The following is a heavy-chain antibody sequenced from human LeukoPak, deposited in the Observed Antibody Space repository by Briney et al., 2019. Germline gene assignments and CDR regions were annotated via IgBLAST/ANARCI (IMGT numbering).Heavy chain of an antibody. V-gene: IGHV3-23*01. J-gene: IGHJ4*02. CDR1: GFTFSTYP. CDR2: ISDVGASI. CDR3: ARTNTVTANFDY. D-gene: IGHD4-11*01. Sequence: GGSLRLSCAASGFTFSTYPMSWVRQAPGKGLGWVSAISDVGASIYYADSVKGRFTISRDNSKNTLYLQMNSLRAEDMAVYHCARTNTVTANFDYWGQGTLVTVSS.